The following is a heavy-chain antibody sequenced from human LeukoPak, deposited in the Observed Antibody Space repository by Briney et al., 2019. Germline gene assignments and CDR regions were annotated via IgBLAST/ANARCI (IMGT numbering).Heavy chain of an antibody. CDR2: ISSSSSYI. CDR1: GFTFSSYS. V-gene: IGHV3-21*01. Sequence: GGSLRLSCAASGFTFSSYSMNWVRQAPGEGLEWVSSISSSSSYIYYADSVKGRFTISRDNAKNSLYLQMNSLRAEDTAVYYCARDLELAVAGKYYYYGMDVWGQGTTVTVSS. CDR3: ARDLELAVAGKYYYYGMDV. D-gene: IGHD6-19*01. J-gene: IGHJ6*02.